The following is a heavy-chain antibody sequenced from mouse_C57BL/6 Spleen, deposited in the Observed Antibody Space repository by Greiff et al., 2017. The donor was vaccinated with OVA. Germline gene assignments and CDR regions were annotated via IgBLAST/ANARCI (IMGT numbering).Heavy chain of an antibody. Sequence: QVQLQQPGAELVMPGASVKLSCKASGYTFTSYWMHWVKQRPGQGLEWIGEIDPGDGDTNYNEKFKGKATLTVDKSSSTAYMQLSSLTSVDSAVYYCARFYDYAMDYWGQGTSVTVSS. CDR3: ARFYDYAMDY. J-gene: IGHJ4*01. D-gene: IGHD1-1*01. V-gene: IGHV1-69*01. CDR1: GYTFTSYW. CDR2: IDPGDGDT.